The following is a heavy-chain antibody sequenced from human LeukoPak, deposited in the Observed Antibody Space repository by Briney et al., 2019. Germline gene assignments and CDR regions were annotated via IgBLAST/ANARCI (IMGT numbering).Heavy chain of an antibody. CDR3: ARDFAQAGYFDY. D-gene: IGHD6-19*01. Sequence: GGSLRLSCAASGVTITKNYMTWFRQPPGKGLEWVSVIFTDGSTHYADSVKGRFIISRDNSKNTVSLQMDSLTMDDSGVYYCARDFAQAGYFDYWGLGTLVIVSS. CDR1: GVTITKNY. J-gene: IGHJ4*02. CDR2: IFTDGST. V-gene: IGHV3-53*01.